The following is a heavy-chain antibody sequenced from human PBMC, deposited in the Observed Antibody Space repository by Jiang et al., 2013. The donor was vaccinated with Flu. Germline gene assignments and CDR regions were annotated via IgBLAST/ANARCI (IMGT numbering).Heavy chain of an antibody. V-gene: IGHV3-23*01. CDR1: GFTFSSHA. J-gene: IGHJ5*02. D-gene: IGHD2-2*01. CDR3: AKFTSSAVGSNWFDP. CDR2: ISAGGSTI. Sequence: VQLLESGGGLIQPAGSLRLSCAASGFTFSSHAMTWVRQAPGKGLEWVSGISAGGSTIYYADSVKGRFTISRDNSKNTLFLQMNSLRAEDTAVYFCAKFTSSAVGSNWFDPWGQGTLVTVSS.